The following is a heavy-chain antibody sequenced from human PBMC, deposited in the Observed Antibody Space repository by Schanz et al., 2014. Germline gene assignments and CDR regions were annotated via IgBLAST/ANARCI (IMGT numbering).Heavy chain of an antibody. V-gene: IGHV4-59*12. CDR1: GGSIRRYY. D-gene: IGHD3-3*01. CDR2: MYYSGST. CDR3: ARGVLGSGYRQQYYFDH. Sequence: QVQLQESGPGLVKPSGTLSLTCAVSGGSIRRYYWSWIRQPPGKGLEWIGYMYYSGSTNYNPSLNSRVTISVDTSKNQFSLKVTSVTPADTAVYYCARGVLGSGYRQQYYFDHWGQGTLVTVSS. J-gene: IGHJ4*02.